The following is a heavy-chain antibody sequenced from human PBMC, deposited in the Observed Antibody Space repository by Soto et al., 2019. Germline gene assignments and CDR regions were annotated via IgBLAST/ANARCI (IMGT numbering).Heavy chain of an antibody. D-gene: IGHD6-6*01. J-gene: IGHJ4*02. V-gene: IGHV4-34*01. Sequence: QVQLQQWGAGLLKPSETLSLTCAVYGGSFSGYYWSWVRQPPGKGLEWIGEINHSRSTNYNPSLKSRVTMSVDTSKNQFSLKLSSVTAADTAVYYCARTSRFDCWGQGTLVTVSS. CDR2: INHSRST. CDR3: ARTSRFDC. CDR1: GGSFSGYY.